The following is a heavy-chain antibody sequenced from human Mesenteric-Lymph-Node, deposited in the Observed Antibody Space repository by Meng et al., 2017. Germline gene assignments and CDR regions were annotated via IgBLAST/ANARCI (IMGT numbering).Heavy chain of an antibody. J-gene: IGHJ6*02. CDR2: ISWDGGST. D-gene: IGHD5-12*01. CDR1: GFTFDDYA. V-gene: IGHV3-43D*04. Sequence: LSLTCAASGFTFDDYAMHWVRQAPGKGLEWVSLISWDGGSTYYADSVKGRFTISRDNSKNSLYLQMNSLRAEDTALYYCAKDITSGYDSDYYYYGMDVWGQGTTVTVSS. CDR3: AKDITSGYDSDYYYYGMDV.